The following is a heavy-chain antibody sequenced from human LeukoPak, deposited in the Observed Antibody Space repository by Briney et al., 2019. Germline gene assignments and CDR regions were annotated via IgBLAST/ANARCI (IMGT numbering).Heavy chain of an antibody. V-gene: IGHV4-31*03. J-gene: IGHJ4*02. CDR1: GCSISSGGYY. CDR3: AREGYDYGSGSYLDY. D-gene: IGHD3-10*01. CDR2: IYYSRNT. Sequence: SQTLSLTCTVSGCSISSGGYYWSWIRQRPGKGLEWIGYIYYSRNTYYNPSIQSRVTISVDTSKNKFSLKLSAVAAADTAVYYCAREGYDYGSGSYLDYWGQGTLVTVSS.